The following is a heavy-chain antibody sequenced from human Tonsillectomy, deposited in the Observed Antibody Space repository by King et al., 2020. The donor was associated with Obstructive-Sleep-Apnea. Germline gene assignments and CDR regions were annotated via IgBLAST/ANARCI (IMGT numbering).Heavy chain of an antibody. Sequence: VQLQESGPGLVRPSETLSLTCTVSGGSLSGYYWSWIRQPPGKGLEWIGFIYYSGGTNYNPSLKSRVTISVSTSRNQFFLELRSVTSADTAFYYCARDGYNFNYFDYWCQGALVTVSS. V-gene: IGHV4-59*01. J-gene: IGHJ4*02. CDR3: ARDGYNFNYFDY. D-gene: IGHD5-24*01. CDR1: GGSLSGYY. CDR2: IYYSGGT.